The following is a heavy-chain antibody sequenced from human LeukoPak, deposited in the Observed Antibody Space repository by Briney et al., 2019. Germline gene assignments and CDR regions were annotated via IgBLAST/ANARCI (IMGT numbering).Heavy chain of an antibody. V-gene: IGHV3-30*03. CDR1: GFTFSSYG. CDR2: ITYDGSNK. CDR3: AVGRRAVAGTEFDY. Sequence: GGSLRLSCAASGFTFSSYGMQWVRQAPGKELESVAIITYDGSNKYYADSVKGLFTISRDNSKNKLYLQMNSLRAEDTAVYYCAVGRRAVAGTEFDYWGQGALVTVSS. J-gene: IGHJ4*02. D-gene: IGHD6-19*01.